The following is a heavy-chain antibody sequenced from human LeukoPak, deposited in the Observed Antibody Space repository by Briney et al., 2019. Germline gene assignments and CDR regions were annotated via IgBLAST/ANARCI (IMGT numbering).Heavy chain of an antibody. CDR2: ISNSADTR. J-gene: IGHJ5*02. D-gene: IGHD7-27*01. CDR3: ARDVRGRTPLKLGMKWFDP. CDR1: GFTFSDYY. V-gene: IGHV3-11*01. Sequence: GGSLRLSCAASGFTFSDYYMSWIRQTPGKGLEWLAYISNSADTRKYADSVTSRFTISRDNAKNSVFLQMNSLRAEDSGVYYCARDVRGRTPLKLGMKWFDPWGQGTRVTVSS.